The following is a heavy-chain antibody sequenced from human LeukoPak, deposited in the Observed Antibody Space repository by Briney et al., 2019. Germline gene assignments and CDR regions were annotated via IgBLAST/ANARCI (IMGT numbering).Heavy chain of an antibody. V-gene: IGHV1-2*02. CDR3: GSGQWLVGVFY. CDR1: GHTFTGYY. J-gene: IGHJ4*02. CDR2: INPNSGVT. Sequence: ASVKVSFKASGHTFTGYYMHWVRQAPGQGLEWLGWINPNSGVTNYAQKFQGRITMTRDTSITTVYMELSSLTSDDTPVYYCGSGQWLVGVFYWGQGTLVTVSS. D-gene: IGHD6-19*01.